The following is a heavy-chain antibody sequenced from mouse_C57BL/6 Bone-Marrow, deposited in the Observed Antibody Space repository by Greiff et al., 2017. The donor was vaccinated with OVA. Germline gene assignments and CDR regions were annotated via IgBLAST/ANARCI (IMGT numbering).Heavy chain of an antibody. J-gene: IGHJ4*01. CDR2: ISNLAYSI. CDR3: ARRYGKGYYAMDY. D-gene: IGHD2-10*02. Sequence: EVKLVESGGGLVQPGGSLKLSCAASGFTFSDYGMAWVRQAPRKGPEWVAFISNLAYSIYYADTVTGRFPISRENAKNTLYLEMSSLRSEDTAMYYCARRYGKGYYAMDYWGQGTSVTVAS. CDR1: GFTFSDYG. V-gene: IGHV5-15*04.